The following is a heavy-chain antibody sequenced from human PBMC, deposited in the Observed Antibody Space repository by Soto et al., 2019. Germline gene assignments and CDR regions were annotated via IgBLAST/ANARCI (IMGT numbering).Heavy chain of an antibody. Sequence: ASVKVSCKVSGYTLTELSMHWVRQAPGKGLEWMGGFDPEDGETIYAQKFQGRVTMTEDTSTDTAYMELSSLRSEGTAVYYCATRARYGDYVRYFQHWGQGTLVTVSA. J-gene: IGHJ1*01. D-gene: IGHD4-17*01. CDR3: ATRARYGDYVRYFQH. CDR2: FDPEDGET. CDR1: GYTLTELS. V-gene: IGHV1-24*01.